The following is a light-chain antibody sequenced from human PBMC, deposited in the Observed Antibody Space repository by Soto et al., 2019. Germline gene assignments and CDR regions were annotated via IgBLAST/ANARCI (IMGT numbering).Light chain of an antibody. CDR3: QQYGSSRWT. CDR1: QTISSW. CDR2: KAS. J-gene: IGKJ1*01. V-gene: IGKV1-5*03. Sequence: DIQMTQSPSTLSGSVGDRVTITCRASQTISSWLAWYQQKPGKAPKLLIYKASTLKSGVPSRFSGSGSGTEFTLTISRLEPEDFAVYYCQQYGSSRWTFGQGTKVDI.